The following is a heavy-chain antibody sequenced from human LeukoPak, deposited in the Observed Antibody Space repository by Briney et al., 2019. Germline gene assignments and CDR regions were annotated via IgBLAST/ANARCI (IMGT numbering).Heavy chain of an antibody. CDR2: IKYDGSQK. J-gene: IGHJ4*02. V-gene: IGHV3-7*01. CDR3: ARGHSGLLY. CDR1: GFNFSRDW. D-gene: IGHD5-12*01. Sequence: GGSLRLSCAASGFNFSRDWMSWVRQAPGKGPEWVGNIKYDGSQKFYVESLKGRFTISRDNAKNSLFLQMKSLRAEDTAVYYCARGHSGLLYWGQGTLVTVSS.